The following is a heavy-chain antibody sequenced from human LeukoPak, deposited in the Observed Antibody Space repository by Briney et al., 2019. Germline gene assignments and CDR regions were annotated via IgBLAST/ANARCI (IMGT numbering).Heavy chain of an antibody. J-gene: IGHJ5*02. CDR1: GYTFTSYD. D-gene: IGHD3-3*01. CDR2: MNPNSGNT. Sequence: ASVKVSCKASGYTFTSYDINWVRQATGQGLEWMGWMNPNSGNTGYAQKFQGRVTMTRNTSISTAYTELSSLRFEDTAVYYCARGAPYYDFWSGRNWFDPWGQGTLVTVSS. V-gene: IGHV1-8*01. CDR3: ARGAPYYDFWSGRNWFDP.